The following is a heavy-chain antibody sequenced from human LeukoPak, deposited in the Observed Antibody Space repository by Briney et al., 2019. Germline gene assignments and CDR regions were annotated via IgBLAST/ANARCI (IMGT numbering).Heavy chain of an antibody. CDR2: ISYDGSNK. Sequence: GGSLRLSCAASGFTFSSYAMHRVRQAPGKGLEWVAVISYDGSNKYYADSVKGRFTISRDNSKNTLYLQMNSLRAEDTAVYYCARGGWLQFPYYFDYWGQGTLVTVSS. CDR1: GFTFSSYA. CDR3: ARGGWLQFPYYFDY. D-gene: IGHD5-24*01. V-gene: IGHV3-30*04. J-gene: IGHJ4*02.